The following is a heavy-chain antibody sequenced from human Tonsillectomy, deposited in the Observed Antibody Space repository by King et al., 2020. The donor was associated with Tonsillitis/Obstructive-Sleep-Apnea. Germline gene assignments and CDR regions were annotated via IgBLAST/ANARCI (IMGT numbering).Heavy chain of an antibody. CDR2: ICGRTI. Sequence: VQLVESGGGLVQPGGSLRLSCAASGFTFSTYSMNWVRQAPGKGLEWISYICGRTIYYADSVKGRFTISRDNAKNSLYLQMNSLGDEDTAVYYCARDSLWAFDIWGQGAAVTVSS. CDR3: ARDSLWAFDI. V-gene: IGHV3-48*02. CDR1: GFTFSTYS. J-gene: IGHJ3*02. D-gene: IGHD3-10*01.